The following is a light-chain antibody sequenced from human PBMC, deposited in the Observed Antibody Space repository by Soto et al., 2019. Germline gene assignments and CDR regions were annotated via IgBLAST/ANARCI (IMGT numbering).Light chain of an antibody. CDR3: QQRYSTPQT. J-gene: IGKJ1*01. V-gene: IGKV1-39*01. Sequence: DIQMTQSPSSLSASVGDRVTITCRASQSISSYLNWYQQKPGKAPKLLIYAASSLQSGVPSRFSGSGSGTDFTLTISSLQHEDFATYYCQQRYSTPQTFGQGTKVEIK. CDR2: AAS. CDR1: QSISSY.